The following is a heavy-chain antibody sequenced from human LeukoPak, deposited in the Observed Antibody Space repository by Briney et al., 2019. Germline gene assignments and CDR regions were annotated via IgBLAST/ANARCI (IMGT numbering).Heavy chain of an antibody. CDR1: GGSIRSSSYY. Sequence: SQTLSLTCPVSGGSIRSSSYYWGWIRQPPGKGLEWIGSIYYSGTTSYYNPSLKSRVTISVDTSKNQFSLKLSSVTAADTAVYYCARQLYEYMRYYFDYWGQGTLVTVSS. J-gene: IGHJ4*02. CDR2: IYYSGTTS. D-gene: IGHD2-2*02. CDR3: ARQLYEYMRYYFDY. V-gene: IGHV4-39*01.